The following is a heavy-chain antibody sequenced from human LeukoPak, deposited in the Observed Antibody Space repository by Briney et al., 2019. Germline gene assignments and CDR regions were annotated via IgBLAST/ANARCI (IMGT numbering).Heavy chain of an antibody. D-gene: IGHD5/OR15-5a*01. J-gene: IGHJ4*02. V-gene: IGHV3-30-3*01. CDR2: ISYDGSNK. CDR1: GFTFSSYA. Sequence: GRSLRLSCAASGFTFSSYAMHWVRQAPGKGLEWVAVISYDGSNKYYADSVKGRFTISRDNSKNTLYLQMNSLRAEDTAVYYCARVGGLFDYWGQGTLVTVSS. CDR3: ARVGGLFDY.